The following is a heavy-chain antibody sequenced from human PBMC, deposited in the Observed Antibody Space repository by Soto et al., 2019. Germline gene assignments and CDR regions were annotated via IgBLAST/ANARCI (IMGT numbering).Heavy chain of an antibody. CDR2: MNPNSGNT. V-gene: IGHV1-8*01. CDR1: GYTFTSYD. J-gene: IGHJ6*03. CDR3: ARGQRAMVRGVIITSYYYYMDV. D-gene: IGHD3-10*01. Sequence: QVQLVQSGAEVKKPGASVKVSCKASGYTFTSYDINWVRQATGQGLEWMGWMNPNSGNTGYAQKFRGRVTMTRNTSISTAYMELSSLRSEDTAVYYCARGQRAMVRGVIITSYYYYMDVWGKGTTVTVSS.